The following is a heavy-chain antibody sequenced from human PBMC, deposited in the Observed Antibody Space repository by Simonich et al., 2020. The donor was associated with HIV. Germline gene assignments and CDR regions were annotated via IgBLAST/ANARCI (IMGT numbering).Heavy chain of an antibody. CDR2: ISYDGSNK. CDR3: ASGGSISSVWADDY. CDR1: GFTFSSYA. D-gene: IGHD3-16*01. J-gene: IGHJ4*02. V-gene: IGHV3-30*07. Sequence: QVQLVESGGGVVQPGRSPRLSFAASGFTFSSYAMHWVRQAPGKGLEWVAVISYDGSNKYYADSVKGRFTISRDNSKNTLYLQMNSLRAEDTAVYYCASGGSISSVWADDYWGQGTLVTVSS.